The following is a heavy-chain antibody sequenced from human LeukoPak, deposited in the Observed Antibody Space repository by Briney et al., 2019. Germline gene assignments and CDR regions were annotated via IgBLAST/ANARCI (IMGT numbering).Heavy chain of an antibody. J-gene: IGHJ4*02. CDR1: GNSISNTYY. D-gene: IGHD1-26*01. V-gene: IGHV4-38-2*01. CDR2: IYNSGST. Sequence: SETLSLTCAVSGNSISNTYYWGWIRQPPGRELEWIGSIYNSGSTHYNPSLKSRVTISVDTSKNQFSLKLGSVTAADTAVYYCERNSSGNYFDYWGQGTLVTVSS. CDR3: ERNSSGNYFDY.